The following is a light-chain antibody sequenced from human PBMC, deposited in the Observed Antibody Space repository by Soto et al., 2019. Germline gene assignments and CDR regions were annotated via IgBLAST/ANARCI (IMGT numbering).Light chain of an antibody. CDR3: QLFGRSPT. J-gene: IGKJ3*01. V-gene: IGKV3-20*01. Sequence: EIVLTQSPGTLSLSPGERATLSCRASQLVVTSYLHWYQHKPDQATRLLISGALTRATGIPDRFSGSGAGTDFTLTISRLEPEDCAVYYCQLFGRSPTFGPGTKVHIK. CDR2: GAL. CDR1: QLVVTSY.